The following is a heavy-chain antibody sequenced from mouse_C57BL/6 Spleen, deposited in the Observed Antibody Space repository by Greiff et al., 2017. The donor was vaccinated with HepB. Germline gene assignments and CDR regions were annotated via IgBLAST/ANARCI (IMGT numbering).Heavy chain of an antibody. CDR1: GYSITSGYY. CDR2: ISYDGSN. Sequence: EVKLEESGPGLVKPSQSLSLTCSVTGYSITSGYYWNWIRQFPGNKLKWMGYISYDGSNNYNPSLKNRISITRDTSKNQFFLKLNSVTTEDTATYYCASLYGSSYAMDYWGQGTSVTVSS. CDR3: ASLYGSSYAMDY. D-gene: IGHD1-1*01. V-gene: IGHV3-6*01. J-gene: IGHJ4*01.